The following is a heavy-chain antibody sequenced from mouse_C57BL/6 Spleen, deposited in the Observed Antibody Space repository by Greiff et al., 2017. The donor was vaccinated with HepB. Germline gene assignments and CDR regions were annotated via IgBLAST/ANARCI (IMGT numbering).Heavy chain of an antibody. V-gene: IGHV5-4*03. J-gene: IGHJ4*01. CDR3: ARSDYDYAMDY. CDR2: ISDGGSYT. Sequence: EVMLVESGGGLVKPGGSLKLSCAASGFTFSSYAMSWVRQTPEKRLEWVATISDGGSYTYYPDNVKGRFTISRDNAKNNLYLQMSHLKSEDTAMYYCARSDYDYAMDYWGQGTSVTVSS. CDR1: GFTFSSYA. D-gene: IGHD2-4*01.